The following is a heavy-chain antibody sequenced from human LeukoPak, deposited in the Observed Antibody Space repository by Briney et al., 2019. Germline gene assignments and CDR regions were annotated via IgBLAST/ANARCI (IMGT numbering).Heavy chain of an antibody. CDR1: GFTFSSYA. CDR3: AKDLAAFLHFDSSGYYGENYFDS. J-gene: IGHJ4*02. CDR2: ISDGGVIT. V-gene: IGHV3-23*01. D-gene: IGHD3-22*01. Sequence: GGSLRLSCAASGFTFSSYAMSWVRQAPGKGLEWFSAISDGGVITYYADSVKGRFTVSRDNSKNMLYLQMNSLRAEDTAVYYCAKDLAAFLHFDSSGYYGENYFDSWGQGTLVTVSS.